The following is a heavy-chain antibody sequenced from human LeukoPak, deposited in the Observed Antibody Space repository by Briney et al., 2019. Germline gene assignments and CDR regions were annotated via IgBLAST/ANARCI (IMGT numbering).Heavy chain of an antibody. V-gene: IGHV3-48*03. J-gene: IGHJ6*02. CDR2: IRSSGTTI. CDR3: ARGFLRPAIAAAGITA. CDR1: GFTFSSYE. Sequence: GGSLRLSCAASGFTFSSYEMNWVRQAPGKGLEWISYIRSSGTTIYYADSVKGRFTISRDNAKNSLYLQMNILRAEDTAVYYCARGFLRPAIAAAGITAWGQGTTVTVSS. D-gene: IGHD6-13*01.